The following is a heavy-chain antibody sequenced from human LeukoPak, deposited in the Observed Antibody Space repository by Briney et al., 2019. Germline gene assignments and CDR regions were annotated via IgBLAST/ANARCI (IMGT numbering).Heavy chain of an antibody. D-gene: IGHD3-3*01. Sequence: SETLSLTCTVSGGSISSYYWSWIRRPPGKGLEWIGYIYYSGSTNYNPSLKSRVTISVDTSKNQFSLKLSSVTAADTAVYYCARTPPTYDFWSGYYRQDWFDPWGQGTLVTVSS. CDR3: ARTPPTYDFWSGYYRQDWFDP. CDR2: IYYSGST. J-gene: IGHJ5*02. V-gene: IGHV4-59*08. CDR1: GGSISSYY.